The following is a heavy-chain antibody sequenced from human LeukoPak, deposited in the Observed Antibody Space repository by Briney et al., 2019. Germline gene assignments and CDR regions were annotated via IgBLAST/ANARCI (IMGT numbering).Heavy chain of an antibody. J-gene: IGHJ5*02. CDR3: ARRSGRQRYCSSTSCRASPFDP. CDR2: INHSGST. Sequence: KPSETLSLTCAVYGGSFSGYYWSWIRQPPGKGLEWIGEINHSGSTNYNPSLKSRVTISVDTSKNQFSLKLSSVTAADTAVYYCARRSGRQRYCSSTSCRASPFDPWGQGTLVTVSS. D-gene: IGHD2-2*01. V-gene: IGHV4-34*01. CDR1: GGSFSGYY.